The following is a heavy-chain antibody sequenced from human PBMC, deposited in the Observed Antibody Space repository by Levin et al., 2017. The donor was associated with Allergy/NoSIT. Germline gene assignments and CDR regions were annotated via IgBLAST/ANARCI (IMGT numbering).Heavy chain of an antibody. V-gene: IGHV3-9*01. CDR2: ISWNSGSI. CDR1: GFTFDDYA. D-gene: IGHD3-10*01. Sequence: GGSLRLSCAASGFTFDDYAMHWVRQAPGKGLEWVSGISWNSGSIGYADSVKGRFTISRDNAKNSLYLQMNSLRAEDTALYYCAKDYGSGSYYYDAFDIWGQGTMVTVSS. CDR3: AKDYGSGSYYYDAFDI. J-gene: IGHJ3*02.